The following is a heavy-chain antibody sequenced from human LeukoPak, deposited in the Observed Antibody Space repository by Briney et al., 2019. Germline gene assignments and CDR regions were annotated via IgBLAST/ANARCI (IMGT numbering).Heavy chain of an antibody. J-gene: IGHJ4*02. CDR3: ARGAAAADY. Sequence: PGGSLRLSCGASGFTFSSYSMNWVRQAPGKGLEWVSYISSSSSTIYYADSVKGRFTISRDNAKNSLYLQMNSLRAEDTAVYYCARGAAAADYWGQGTLVTVSS. V-gene: IGHV3-48*04. D-gene: IGHD6-13*01. CDR2: ISSSSSTI. CDR1: GFTFSSYS.